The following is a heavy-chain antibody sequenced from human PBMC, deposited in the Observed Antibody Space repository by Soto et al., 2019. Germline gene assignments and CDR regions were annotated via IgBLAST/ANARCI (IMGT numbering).Heavy chain of an antibody. CDR2: IFHRGSA. J-gene: IGHJ4*02. CDR3: AMKNCPSTVCYLFDI. CDR1: GFTFSNSAM. Sequence: PGGSLRLSCATSGFTFSNSAMSWVRQAPGEGLEWIGEIFHRGSAHHNPSLKSRVTLSVDKSTNQISLNLPSVTAAYTAVYFCAMKNCPSTVCYLFDIWGLGTLVSVSS. V-gene: IGHV4-4*01. D-gene: IGHD2-2*01.